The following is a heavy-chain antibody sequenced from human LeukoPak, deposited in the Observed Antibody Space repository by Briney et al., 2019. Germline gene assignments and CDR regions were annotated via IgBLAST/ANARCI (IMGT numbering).Heavy chain of an antibody. V-gene: IGHV3-74*01. Sequence: GGSLRLSCAVSGFTFSSYWMHWVRQAPGKGLVWVSRINSDGSSTSYADSVKGRFTISRHNSNNMLFLQLDNVRVEDTAVYYCARSRRLEWLFLDVWGQGTTVIVSS. CDR3: ARSRRLEWLFLDV. D-gene: IGHD3-3*01. CDR2: INSDGSST. CDR1: GFTFSSYW. J-gene: IGHJ6*02.